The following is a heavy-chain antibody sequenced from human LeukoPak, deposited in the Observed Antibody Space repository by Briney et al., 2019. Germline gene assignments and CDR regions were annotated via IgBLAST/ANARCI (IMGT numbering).Heavy chain of an antibody. Sequence: GASVKVSCEVSGYTLTELSMHWVRQAPGKGLEWMGGFDPEDGETIYAQKFQGRVTMTEDTSTDTAYMELSSLRSEDTAVYYCATLIAAAGTSEFDYWGQGTLVTVSS. J-gene: IGHJ4*02. CDR1: GYTLTELS. D-gene: IGHD6-13*01. CDR2: FDPEDGET. CDR3: ATLIAAAGTSEFDY. V-gene: IGHV1-24*01.